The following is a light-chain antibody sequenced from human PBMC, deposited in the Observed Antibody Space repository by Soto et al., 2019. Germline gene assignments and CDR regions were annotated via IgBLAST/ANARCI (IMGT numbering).Light chain of an antibody. V-gene: IGLV2-14*01. CDR3: SSHTSGNTRV. J-gene: IGLJ1*01. CDR2: EVT. CDR1: SSDVGGYDY. Sequence: QSVLTQPASVSGSPGQSIAISCTGTSSDVGGYDYVSWYQQHPDKAPKLMIYEVTKRPSGVSNRFSGSKSGNTASLTISGLQPEDEADYDCSSHTSGNTRVFGSGTKVTVL.